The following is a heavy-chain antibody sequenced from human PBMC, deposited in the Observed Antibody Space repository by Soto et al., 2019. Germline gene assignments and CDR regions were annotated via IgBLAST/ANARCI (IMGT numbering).Heavy chain of an antibody. CDR1: GYTFTGYY. D-gene: IGHD1-1*01. J-gene: IGHJ6*02. CDR3: AREQRGAGYYYGMDV. Sequence: ASVKVSCKASGYTFTGYYMHWVRQAPGQGLEWMGWINPISGGTNYAQKFQGWVTMTRDTSISTAYMELSRLRSDDTAVYYCAREQRGAGYYYGMDVWGQGTTVTVSS. V-gene: IGHV1-2*04. CDR2: INPISGGT.